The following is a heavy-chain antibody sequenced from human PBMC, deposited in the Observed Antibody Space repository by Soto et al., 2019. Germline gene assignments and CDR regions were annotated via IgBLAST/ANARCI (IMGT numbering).Heavy chain of an antibody. CDR1: GFTFSSYG. CDR2: IWYDGSNK. D-gene: IGHD2-2*01. J-gene: IGHJ6*03. Sequence: GGSLRLSCAASGFTFSSYGMHWVRQAPGKGLEWVAVIWYDGSNKYYADSVKGRFTISRDNSKNTLYLQMNSLGAEDTAVYYCARESPHIVVVPAATNYYYYMDVWGKGTTVTVSS. V-gene: IGHV3-33*01. CDR3: ARESPHIVVVPAATNYYYYMDV.